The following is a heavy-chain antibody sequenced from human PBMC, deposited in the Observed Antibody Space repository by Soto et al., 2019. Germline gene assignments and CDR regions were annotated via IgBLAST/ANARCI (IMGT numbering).Heavy chain of an antibody. V-gene: IGHV4-34*01. Sequence: PSETLSLTCAVYGGSFSGYYWSWIRQPPGKGLEWIGEINHSGSTNYNPSLKSRVTISVDTSKNQFSLKLSSVTAADTAVYYCARCASTVIPFYYYYGMDVWGQGTTVTVSS. CDR1: GGSFSGYY. D-gene: IGHD4-17*01. CDR3: ARCASTVIPFYYYYGMDV. CDR2: INHSGST. J-gene: IGHJ6*02.